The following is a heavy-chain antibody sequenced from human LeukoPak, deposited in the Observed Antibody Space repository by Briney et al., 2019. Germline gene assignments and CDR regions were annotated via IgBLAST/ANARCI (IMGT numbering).Heavy chain of an antibody. CDR3: ARQGGSGLRYFDWPWKNWFDP. V-gene: IGHV3-7*01. D-gene: IGHD3-9*01. CDR1: GFTFSSYW. CDR2: IKQDGSEK. Sequence: GGSLRLSCAASGFTFSSYWMSWVRQAPGKGLEWVANIKQDGSEKYYVDSVKGRFTISRDNAKNSLYLQMDSLRAEDTAVYYCARQGGSGLRYFDWPWKNWFDPWGQGTLVTVSS. J-gene: IGHJ5*02.